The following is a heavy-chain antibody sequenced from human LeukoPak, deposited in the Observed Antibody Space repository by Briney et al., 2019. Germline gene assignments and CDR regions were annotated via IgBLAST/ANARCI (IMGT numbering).Heavy chain of an antibody. CDR3: VREKKKVKIDS. V-gene: IGHV3-48*03. CDR2: ISSNGSTI. J-gene: IGHJ4*02. Sequence: PGGSLRLSCAASGFTFSNYEVNWVRQAPGQGLEWVTYISSNGSTIYYADSVRGRFTISRDNAKNSLYLQMNSLRAEDTAVYYCVREKKKVKIDSWGQGTLVTVSS. CDR1: GFTFSNYE.